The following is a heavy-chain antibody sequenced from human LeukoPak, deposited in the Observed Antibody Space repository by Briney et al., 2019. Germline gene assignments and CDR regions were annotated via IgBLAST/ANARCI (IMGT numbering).Heavy chain of an antibody. J-gene: IGHJ4*02. D-gene: IGHD5-18*01. Sequence: SETLSLTCTVSGGSISRYYWSWIRQPPGKGLDWIGYISYSGSTNYNPSLKSRVTISVDTSKNQFSLKLSSVTAADTAVYYCARVLRGVYSYGEDYYFDYWGQGTLVTVSS. CDR2: ISYSGST. CDR1: GGSISRYY. CDR3: ARVLRGVYSYGEDYYFDY. V-gene: IGHV4-59*08.